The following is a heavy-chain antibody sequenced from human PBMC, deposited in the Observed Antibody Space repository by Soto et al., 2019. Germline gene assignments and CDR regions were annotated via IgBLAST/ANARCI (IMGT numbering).Heavy chain of an antibody. J-gene: IGHJ4*02. Sequence: QITLKESGPTLVKPTQTLTLTCTFSGFSLTTSGVGVGWIRQPPGKALEWLALIYWDDDKRYSPYLKSRLTITKDTSKNQVVLTMTNMDPVDTATYYCAYRQTYCCGNCYSGFDYWGQGTLVTVSS. D-gene: IGHD2-21*02. CDR2: IYWDDDK. V-gene: IGHV2-5*02. CDR1: GFSLTTSGVG. CDR3: AYRQTYCCGNCYSGFDY.